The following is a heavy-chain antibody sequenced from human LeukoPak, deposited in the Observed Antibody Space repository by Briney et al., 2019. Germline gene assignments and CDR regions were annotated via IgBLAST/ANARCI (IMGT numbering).Heavy chain of an antibody. V-gene: IGHV1-46*01. CDR2: INPSGGST. Sequence: ASVEVSCKASGYTFTSYYMHWVRQAPGQGLEWMGIINPSGGSTSYAQKFQGRVTMTRDMSTSTVYMELSSLRSEDTAVYYCARDGAARPGVGYYYYMDVWGKGTTVTVSS. CDR3: ARDGAARPGVGYYYYMDV. J-gene: IGHJ6*03. CDR1: GYTFTSYY. D-gene: IGHD6-6*01.